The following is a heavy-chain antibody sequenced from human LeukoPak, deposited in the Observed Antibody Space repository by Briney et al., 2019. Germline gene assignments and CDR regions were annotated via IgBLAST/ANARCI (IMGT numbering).Heavy chain of an antibody. CDR2: INAGNGNT. CDR3: ARRVPQLESDY. D-gene: IGHD6-13*01. V-gene: IGHV1-3*01. Sequence: ASVTVSCKASGYTFTSYAMHWVRQAPGQRLEWMGWINAGNGNTKYSQKFQGRVTITRDTSASTAYMELSSLRSEDTAVYYCARRVPQLESDYWGQGTLVTVSS. CDR1: GYTFTSYA. J-gene: IGHJ4*02.